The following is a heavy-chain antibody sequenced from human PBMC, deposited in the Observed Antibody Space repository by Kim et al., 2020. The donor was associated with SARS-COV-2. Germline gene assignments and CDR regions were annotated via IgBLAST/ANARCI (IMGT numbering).Heavy chain of an antibody. J-gene: IGHJ6*02. CDR3: AKDPRGYCSTTSCYRSAVYYYYGVDV. CDR1: GFTFSDYY. Sequence: GGSLRLSCAASGFTFSDYYMSWIRQAPGKGLEWVSYISSSGSTIYYADSVKGRFTISRDNAKNSLYLQMNSLRAEDTAVYYCAKDPRGYCSTTSCYRSAVYYYYGVDVWGQGTTVTVSS. D-gene: IGHD2-2*01. V-gene: IGHV3-11*01. CDR2: ISSSGSTI.